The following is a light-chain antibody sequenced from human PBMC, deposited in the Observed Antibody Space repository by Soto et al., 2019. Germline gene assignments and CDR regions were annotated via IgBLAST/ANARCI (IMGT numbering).Light chain of an antibody. CDR2: EVS. CDR3: SSYTSSSARV. J-gene: IGLJ3*02. CDR1: SSDVGGYNY. Sequence: QSALTQPDSVSGSHGQSITISCTGTSSDVGGYNYVSWYQKHPGKAPKLMIYEVSNRPSGVSNLFSGSKSGNTASLTISGLQAEDEADYYCSSYTSSSARVFGGGTKLTVL. V-gene: IGLV2-14*01.